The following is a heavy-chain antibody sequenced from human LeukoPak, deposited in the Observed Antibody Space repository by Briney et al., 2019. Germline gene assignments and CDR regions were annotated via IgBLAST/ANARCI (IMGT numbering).Heavy chain of an antibody. CDR1: GFTVSSNY. CDR2: IYSGGST. V-gene: IGHV3-53*01. CDR3: ARDSPLDSSGYGQH. D-gene: IGHD3-22*01. J-gene: IGHJ1*01. Sequence: GGSLRPSCAASGFTVSSNYMSWVRQAPGKGLEWVSVIYSGGSTYYADSLKGRFTISRDNSKNTLYLQMNSLRAEDTAVYYCARDSPLDSSGYGQHWGQGTLVTVSS.